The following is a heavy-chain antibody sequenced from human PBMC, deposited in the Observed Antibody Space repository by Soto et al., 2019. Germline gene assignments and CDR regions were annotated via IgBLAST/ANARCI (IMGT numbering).Heavy chain of an antibody. J-gene: IGHJ1*01. CDR3: ARGDSDLAVSEAAY. Sequence: QMQMQESGPRLVKPSETLSLTCTVSGASITDSYWSWIRPPPEKGLEWIGYIYFSGVATYNTSLKSLATMSRDTSKNEFSLKLTSVTAADTAIYYCARGDSDLAVSEAAYWGQGTLVTVSS. V-gene: IGHV4-59*01. CDR1: GASITDSY. CDR2: IYFSGVA. D-gene: IGHD2-15*01.